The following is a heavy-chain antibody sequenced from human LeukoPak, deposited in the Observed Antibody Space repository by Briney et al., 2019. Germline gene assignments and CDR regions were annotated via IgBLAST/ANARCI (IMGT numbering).Heavy chain of an antibody. J-gene: IGHJ6*03. D-gene: IGHD2-2*01. CDR2: ISAYNGNT. V-gene: IGHV1-18*01. Sequence: ASVKVSCKASGYTFTSYGISWVRQAPGQGLEWMGWISAYNGNTNYVQKLQGRVTMTTDTSTSTAYMELRSLRSDDTAVYYCARARVVPYYYYYMDVWGKGTTVTISS. CDR1: GYTFTSYG. CDR3: ARARVVPYYYYYMDV.